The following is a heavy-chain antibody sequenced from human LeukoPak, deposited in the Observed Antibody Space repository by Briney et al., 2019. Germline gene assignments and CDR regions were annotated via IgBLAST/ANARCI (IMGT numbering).Heavy chain of an antibody. CDR1: GGSFSGYY. CDR3: ARRSPGTRWFGP. V-gene: IGHV4-34*01. CDR2: INHSGST. Sequence: SETLSLTCAVYGGSFSGYYWSWIRQPPGKGLEWIGEINHSGSTNYNPSLKSRVTISVDTSKNQFSLKLSSVTAADTAVYYCARRSPGTRWFGPWGQGTLVTVSS. D-gene: IGHD3-10*01. J-gene: IGHJ5*02.